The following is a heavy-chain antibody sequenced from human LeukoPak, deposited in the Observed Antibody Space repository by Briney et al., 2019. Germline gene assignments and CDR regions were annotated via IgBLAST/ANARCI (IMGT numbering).Heavy chain of an antibody. CDR3: AKDGDDVVFDY. J-gene: IGHJ4*02. CDR2: ISGSGGST. CDR1: GFTFTIAW. V-gene: IGHV3-23*01. D-gene: IGHD4-17*01. Sequence: GGSLRLSCAASGFTFTIAWMSWVRQAPGKGLEWVSAISGSGGSTYYADSVKGRFTISRDNSKNTLYLQMNSLRAEDTAVYYCAKDGDDVVFDYWGQGTLVTVSS.